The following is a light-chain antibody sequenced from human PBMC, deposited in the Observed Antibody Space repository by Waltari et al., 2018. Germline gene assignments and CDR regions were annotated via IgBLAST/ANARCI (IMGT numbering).Light chain of an antibody. CDR1: QNIGHY. V-gene: IGKV3-20*01. CDR3: QHHFRLPGT. CDR2: ASS. Sequence: IVLTQSPGTLPLSPGGRATLSCRASQNIGHYLAWYQQKPGQAPRPLIYASSTRAAGIPDRFSGSGSGADFGLTITRLVPDDVAVYYCQHHFRLPGTFGQGTTV. J-gene: IGKJ1*01.